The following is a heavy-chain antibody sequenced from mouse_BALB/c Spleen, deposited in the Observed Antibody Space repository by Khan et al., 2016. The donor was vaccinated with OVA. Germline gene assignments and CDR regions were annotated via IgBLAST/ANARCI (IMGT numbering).Heavy chain of an antibody. Sequence: QIQLVQSGPELKKPGETVKISCKASGYTFTNYGMNWVKQAPGRGLKWMGWINTYTGEPTYADDFKGRFVFSLETSASTAYLQINNLKNEDTATYFCARPPYLSYVMGYGGQGTSVTVSS. D-gene: IGHD2-10*01. CDR2: INTYTGEP. J-gene: IGHJ4*01. CDR3: ARPPYLSYVMGY. V-gene: IGHV9-3-1*01. CDR1: GYTFTNYG.